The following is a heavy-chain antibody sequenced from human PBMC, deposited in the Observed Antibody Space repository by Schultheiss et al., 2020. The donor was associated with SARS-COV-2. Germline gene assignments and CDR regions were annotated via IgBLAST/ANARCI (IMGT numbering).Heavy chain of an antibody. CDR3: ARGSFRGYAYYYYGMDV. Sequence: SETLSLTCVVSSGSISSGHWWSWVRQPPGKGLEWIGEINHSGSTNYNPSLKSLVTISVDTSKNQFSLQLNSVTPEDTAVYYCARGSFRGYAYYYYGMDVWGQGTTVTVSS. CDR1: SGSISSGHW. D-gene: IGHD3-22*01. J-gene: IGHJ6*02. V-gene: IGHV4-4*02. CDR2: INHSGST.